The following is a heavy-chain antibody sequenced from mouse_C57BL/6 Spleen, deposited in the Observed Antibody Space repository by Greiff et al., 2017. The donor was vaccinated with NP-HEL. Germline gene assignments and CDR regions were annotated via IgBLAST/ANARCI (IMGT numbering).Heavy chain of an antibody. CDR2: INYDGSST. CDR3: ARVLYYYGSNYWYFDV. D-gene: IGHD1-1*01. V-gene: IGHV5-16*01. CDR1: GFTFSDYY. Sequence: EVKLMESEGGLVQPGSSMKLSCTASGFTFSDYYMAWVRQVPEKGLEWVANINYDGSSTYYLDSLKSRFIISRDNAKNILYLQMSSLKSEDTATYYCARVLYYYGSNYWYFDVWGTGTTVTVSS. J-gene: IGHJ1*03.